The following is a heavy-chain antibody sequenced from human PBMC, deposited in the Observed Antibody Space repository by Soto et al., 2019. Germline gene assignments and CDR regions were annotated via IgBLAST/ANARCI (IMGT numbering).Heavy chain of an antibody. Sequence: SVKVSCKASGFTFTSSAVQWVRQARGQRLEWIGWIVVGSGNTNYAQKFQERVTITRDMSTSTAYMELSSLRSEDTALYYCAADRGDGYNSGDYWGQGTLVTVSS. CDR3: AADRGDGYNSGDY. CDR1: GFTFTSSA. J-gene: IGHJ4*02. D-gene: IGHD5-12*01. V-gene: IGHV1-58*01. CDR2: IVVGSGNT.